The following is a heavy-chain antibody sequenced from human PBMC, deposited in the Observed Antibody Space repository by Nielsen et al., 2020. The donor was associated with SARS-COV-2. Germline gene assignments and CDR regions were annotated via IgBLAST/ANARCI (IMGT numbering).Heavy chain of an antibody. J-gene: IGHJ5*02. CDR2: FDPEDGET. V-gene: IGHV1-24*01. Sequence: ASVKVSCKVSGYTLTELSMHWVRQAPRKGLEWMGGFDPEDGETIYAQKFQGRVTMTEDTSTDTAYMELSSLRSEDTAVYYCATSTPLVRSAWFDPWGQGTLVTVSS. CDR3: ATSTPLVRSAWFDP. CDR1: GYTLTELS. D-gene: IGHD3-3*01.